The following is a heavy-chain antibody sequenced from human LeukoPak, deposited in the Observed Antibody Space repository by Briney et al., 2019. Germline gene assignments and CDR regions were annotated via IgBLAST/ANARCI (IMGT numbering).Heavy chain of an antibody. J-gene: IGHJ5*02. CDR1: GGSISSGDYY. CDR2: IYYNGST. V-gene: IGHV4-30-4*08. Sequence: PSETLSLTCTVSGGSISSGDYYWSWIRQPPGKGLEWIGYIYYNGSTYYNPSLKGRVTISVDTSKNQFSLKLSSVTAADTAVYYCARTSLGGAWFDPWGQGTLVTVSS. D-gene: IGHD3-10*01. CDR3: ARTSLGGAWFDP.